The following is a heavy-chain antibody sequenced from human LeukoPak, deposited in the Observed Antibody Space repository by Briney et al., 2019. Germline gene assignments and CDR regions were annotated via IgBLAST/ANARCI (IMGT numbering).Heavy chain of an antibody. Sequence: GGSLRLSCAASGFTFKNYVMSWVRQAPGRGLEWVSSISISGTETYDADSVKGRFTVSRDNSKNTSYLQMSNLRGEDTAVYYCARGKSDIDFWGQGTLVTVSS. CDR1: GFTFKNYV. CDR2: ISISGTET. J-gene: IGHJ4*02. CDR3: ARGKSDIDF. V-gene: IGHV3-23*01. D-gene: IGHD2-21*02.